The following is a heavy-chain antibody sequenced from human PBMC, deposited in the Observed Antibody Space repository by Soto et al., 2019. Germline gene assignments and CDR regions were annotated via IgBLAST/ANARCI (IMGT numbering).Heavy chain of an antibody. Sequence: LSLTCTVSGGSISSSSYYWGWIRQPPGKGLEWIGSIYYSGSTYYNPSLKSRVTISVDTSKNQFSLKLSSVTAADTAVYYCARLVTAAGKNDYFDYWGQGTLVTVSS. J-gene: IGHJ4*02. D-gene: IGHD6-13*01. CDR2: IYYSGST. V-gene: IGHV4-39*01. CDR3: ARLVTAAGKNDYFDY. CDR1: GGSISSSSYY.